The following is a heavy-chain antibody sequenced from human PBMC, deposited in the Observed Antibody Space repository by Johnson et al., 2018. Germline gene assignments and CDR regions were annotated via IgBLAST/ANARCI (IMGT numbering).Heavy chain of an antibody. Sequence: VQLLESWGGVVQPGRSLRLSCAASGLTFSRYGFHWVRQAPGKGLEWVAVIQYDGSNKNYADSVKGRFTISRDNSNNTLYLQMNSLRPEDTAVYYCASEISRGVIRGDCWGQGTLVTVSS. CDR3: ASEISRGVIRGDC. V-gene: IGHV3-30*03. J-gene: IGHJ4*02. CDR2: IQYDGSNK. CDR1: GLTFSRYG. D-gene: IGHD3-10*01.